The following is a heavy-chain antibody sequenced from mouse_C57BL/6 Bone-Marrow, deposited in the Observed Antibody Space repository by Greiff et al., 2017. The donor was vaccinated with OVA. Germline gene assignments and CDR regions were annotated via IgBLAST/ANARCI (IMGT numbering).Heavy chain of an antibody. V-gene: IGHV1-81*01. Sequence: QVQLQQSGAELARPGASVKLSCKASGYTFTSYGISWVKQRTGQGLEWIGEIYPRSGNTYYNEKCKGKATLTADKSSSTAYMELRSLTSEDSAVYFCARIYCDSSRGYYFDYWGQGTTLTVSS. J-gene: IGHJ2*01. CDR1: GYTFTSYG. CDR2: IYPRSGNT. D-gene: IGHD1-1*01. CDR3: ARIYCDSSRGYYFDY.